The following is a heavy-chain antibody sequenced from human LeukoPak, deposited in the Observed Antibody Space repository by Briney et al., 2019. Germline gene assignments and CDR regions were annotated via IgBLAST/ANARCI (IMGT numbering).Heavy chain of an antibody. CDR1: GFTFSSYE. V-gene: IGHV3-48*03. D-gene: IGHD3-10*01. CDR3: ARDRRKPTRKCFGELLLDYYYYMDF. CDR2: ISSSGSTI. J-gene: IGHJ6*03. Sequence: PGGSLRLSCAASGFTFSSYEMNWVRQAPGKGLEWVSYISSSGSTIYYADSVKGRFTISRDNAKNSLYLQMNSLRAEDTAVYYCARDRRKPTRKCFGELLLDYYYYMDFWGKGTTVTVSS.